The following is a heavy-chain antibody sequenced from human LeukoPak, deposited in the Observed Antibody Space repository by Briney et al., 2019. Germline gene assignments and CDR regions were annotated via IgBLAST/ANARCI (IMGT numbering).Heavy chain of an antibody. CDR2: INPNSGGT. D-gene: IGHD3-9*01. Sequence: ASVKVSCKASGYTFTGYYMHWVRQAPGQGLEWMGWINPNSGGTNYAQKFQGRVTMTRDTSISTAYMELSRLRSDDTAVYYCARDGGHVLRYFDLLLWGQGTLVTVSS. V-gene: IGHV1-2*02. J-gene: IGHJ4*02. CDR3: ARDGGHVLRYFDLLL. CDR1: GYTFTGYY.